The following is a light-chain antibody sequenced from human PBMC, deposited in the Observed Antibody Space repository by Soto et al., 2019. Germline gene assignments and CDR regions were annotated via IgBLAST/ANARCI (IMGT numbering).Light chain of an antibody. V-gene: IGKV3-15*01. CDR3: QQYNKWPIT. CDR1: QSVSSD. Sequence: DIVMTQSPATLSVSPGERVTLSCRASQSVSSDLAWYRQKPGQAPRLLFYGTSTRATGLSDRLSGSGSGTEFTLTISSLQSEDFAVYYCQQYNKWPITFGQGTRLEIK. CDR2: GTS. J-gene: IGKJ5*01.